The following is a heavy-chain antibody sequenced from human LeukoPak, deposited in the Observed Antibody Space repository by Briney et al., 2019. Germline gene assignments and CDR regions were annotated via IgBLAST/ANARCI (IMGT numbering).Heavy chain of an antibody. J-gene: IGHJ5*02. V-gene: IGHV3-23*01. CDR2: INGGGGNT. CDR3: AKGCPSASCSGGRWFDP. Sequence: PGGSLRLSCAASAFTFGSYAMSWVRQAPGEGLQWVSSINGGGGNTYYEDSVKGRFTISRDNSKNTLYLQMNSLRAEDTALYYCAKGCPSASCSGGRWFDPWGQGTLVTVSS. D-gene: IGHD2-2*01. CDR1: AFTFGSYA.